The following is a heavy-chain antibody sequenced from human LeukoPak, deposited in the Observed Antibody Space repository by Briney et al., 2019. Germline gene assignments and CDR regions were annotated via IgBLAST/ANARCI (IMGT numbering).Heavy chain of an antibody. CDR3: AGDSCGITTCYVEGDWFDP. D-gene: IGHD2-2*01. CDR1: GFTFSSYS. J-gene: IGHJ5*02. CDR2: LSGSSSII. Sequence: GRSLRLSCAASGFTFSSYSMNWVRQAPGKGLEWLSYLSGSSSIICYADSVQGRFTISRDNAKNSLYLQMNSLRDEDTAVYCCAGDSCGITTCYVEGDWFDPWGQGTLVTVSS. V-gene: IGHV3-48*02.